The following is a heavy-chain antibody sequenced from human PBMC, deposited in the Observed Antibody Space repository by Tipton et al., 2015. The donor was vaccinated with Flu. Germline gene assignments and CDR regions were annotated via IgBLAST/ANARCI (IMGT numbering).Heavy chain of an antibody. CDR1: GDFISHYY. CDR2: IFTGGTS. CDR3: ARGREYGDYLDY. D-gene: IGHD4-17*01. V-gene: IGHV4-4*07. J-gene: IGHJ4*02. Sequence: TLSLTCTVSGDFISHYYWTWIRQPAGKGLEYLGRIFTGGTSNYSPSLKSRVTMSVDRSKNQFYLKVRSVTAADTAIYYCARGREYGDYLDYWGQGILVTASS.